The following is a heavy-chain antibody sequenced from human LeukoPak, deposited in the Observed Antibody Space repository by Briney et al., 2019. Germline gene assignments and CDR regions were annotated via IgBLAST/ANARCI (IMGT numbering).Heavy chain of an antibody. D-gene: IGHD3-22*01. CDR1: GFTFSSYG. CDR3: AKDGTSSSEVVIPHNWFDP. Sequence: PGGSLRLSCAASGFTFSSYGMHWVRQAPGKGLEWVAFIRYDGSNKYYADSVKGRFTISRDNSKNTLYLQMNSLRAEDTAVYYCAKDGTSSSEVVIPHNWFDPWGQGTLVTVSP. V-gene: IGHV3-30*02. CDR2: IRYDGSNK. J-gene: IGHJ5*02.